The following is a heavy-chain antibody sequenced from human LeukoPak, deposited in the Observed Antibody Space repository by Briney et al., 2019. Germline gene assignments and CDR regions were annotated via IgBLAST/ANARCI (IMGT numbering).Heavy chain of an antibody. CDR2: ISSSSSYI. CDR1: GFTFSSYA. V-gene: IGHV3-21*01. CDR3: ARVPTGSGRP. Sequence: GGSLRLSCAASGFTFSSYAMSWVRQAPGKGLEWVSSISSSSSYIYYADSVKGRFTISRDNAKNSLYLQMNSLRAEDTAVYYCARVPTGSGRPWGQGTLVTVSS. D-gene: IGHD3-10*01. J-gene: IGHJ5*02.